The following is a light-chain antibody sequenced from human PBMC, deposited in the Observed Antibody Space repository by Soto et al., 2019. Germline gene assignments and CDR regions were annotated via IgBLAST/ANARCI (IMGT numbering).Light chain of an antibody. J-gene: IGKJ1*01. V-gene: IGKV3-15*01. CDR3: QQDNNWPPWT. Sequence: DIVMPQCPAILSVSPGERVTLSCRTSQSVSSNLAWYQQKPGQAPRLLIYCASTRATGNPARVRGRGAWAKFTPTNRSMQAEDFAVDFLQQDNNWPPWTFGQGTKVDIK. CDR2: CAS. CDR1: QSVSSN.